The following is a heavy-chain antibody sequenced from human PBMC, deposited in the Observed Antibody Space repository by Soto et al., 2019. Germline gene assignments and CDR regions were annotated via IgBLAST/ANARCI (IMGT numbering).Heavy chain of an antibody. CDR2: IYYSGST. D-gene: IGHD2-2*01. CDR3: ARPTGGGIVVVPAASSGIGWFDP. CDR1: GGSISSSSYY. Sequence: SETLSLTCTVSGGSISSSSYYWGWIRQPPGKGLEWIGSIYYSGSTYYNPSLKSRVTISVDTSKNQFSLKLSSVTAADTAVYYCARPTGGGIVVVPAASSGIGWFDPWGQGTLVTVSS. V-gene: IGHV4-39*01. J-gene: IGHJ5*02.